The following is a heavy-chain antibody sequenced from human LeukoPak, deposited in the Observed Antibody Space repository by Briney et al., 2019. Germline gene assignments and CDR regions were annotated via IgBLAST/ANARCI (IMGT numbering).Heavy chain of an antibody. V-gene: IGHV3-23*01. CDR3: ARDKYGAYFDS. J-gene: IGHJ4*02. D-gene: IGHD4-17*01. CDR2: ISGSGGSA. Sequence: GGSLRLSCAASGFTFSSYAMSWVRQAPGKGLEWVSIISGSGGSANHADSVKGRFTISRDNAKNSLYLQMNSLRVEDTAVYYCARDKYGAYFDSWGQGTLVTVSS. CDR1: GFTFSSYA.